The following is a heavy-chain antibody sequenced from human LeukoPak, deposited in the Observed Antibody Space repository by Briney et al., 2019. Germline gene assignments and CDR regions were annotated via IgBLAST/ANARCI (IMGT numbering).Heavy chain of an antibody. D-gene: IGHD2-2*01. CDR3: ARDTGYQLLLNWFDP. J-gene: IGHJ5*02. CDR2: INPNSGGT. Sequence: ASVKVSCKASGYTFTAYYIHWVRQAPGQGLEWMGRINPNSGGTNSARKFQGRVTMTTDTSISTAYMELSRLRSDDTAIYYCARDTGYQLLLNWFDPWGQGTLVTVSS. CDR1: GYTFTAYY. V-gene: IGHV1-2*06.